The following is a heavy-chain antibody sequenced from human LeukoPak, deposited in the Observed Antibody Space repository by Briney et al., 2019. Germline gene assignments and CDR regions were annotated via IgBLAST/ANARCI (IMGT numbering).Heavy chain of an antibody. CDR1: GFTVSSNY. CDR3: ARDRTAAAGGFYYYYGMDV. V-gene: IGHV3-66*01. Sequence: SGGSLRLSCAASGFTVSSNYMSWVRQAPGKGLEWVSVIYSGGSTYYADSVKGRFTISRDNSKNTLYLQMNCLRAEDTAVYYCARDRTAAAGGFYYYYGMDVWGQGTTVTVSS. CDR2: IYSGGST. J-gene: IGHJ6*02. D-gene: IGHD6-13*01.